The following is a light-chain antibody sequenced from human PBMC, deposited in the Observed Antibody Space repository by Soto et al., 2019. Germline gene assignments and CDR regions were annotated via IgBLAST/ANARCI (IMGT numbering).Light chain of an antibody. V-gene: IGLV2-11*01. Sequence: QSALTQPRSVSGSPGQSVTISCTGTSSDVGGYTYVSWYQQHPGRAPKLMIFDVSKRPSGVPDRFSGSKSGNTASLTISGLQAEYEADYYCCSYAGTYTFVFGTGTKLTVL. J-gene: IGLJ1*01. CDR2: DVS. CDR1: SSDVGGYTY. CDR3: CSYAGTYTFV.